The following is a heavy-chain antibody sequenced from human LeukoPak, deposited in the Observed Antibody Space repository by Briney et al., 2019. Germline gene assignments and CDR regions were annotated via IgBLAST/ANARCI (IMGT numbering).Heavy chain of an antibody. CDR1: GFTSSSYW. V-gene: IGHV3-7*03. J-gene: IGHJ4*02. Sequence: GGSLRLSCAASGFTSSSYWMSWVRQAPGKGLEWVANIKKDGSEKYYVDSVKGRFTISRDNAKNSLYLQMNSLRAEDTAVYFCARGLYSSTTYYFDCWGQGTLVTVSS. D-gene: IGHD6-13*01. CDR3: ARGLYSSTTYYFDC. CDR2: IKKDGSEK.